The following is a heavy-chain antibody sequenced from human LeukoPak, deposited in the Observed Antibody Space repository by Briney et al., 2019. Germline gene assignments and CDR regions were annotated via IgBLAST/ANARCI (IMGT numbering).Heavy chain of an antibody. J-gene: IGHJ6*03. Sequence: GGSLRLSCASAGFTFNNYGMHWVRQAPGKGLEWVAFISYDGSKKYYADSVKGRFTISRDDSRTTLFLQMNSLRGDDTALYYCAKDGDCSGASCDRRYYHDYYIYVWGKGTTVTVSS. CDR2: ISYDGSKK. V-gene: IGHV3-30*02. CDR1: GFTFNNYG. CDR3: AKDGDCSGASCDRRYYHDYYIYV. D-gene: IGHD2-15*01.